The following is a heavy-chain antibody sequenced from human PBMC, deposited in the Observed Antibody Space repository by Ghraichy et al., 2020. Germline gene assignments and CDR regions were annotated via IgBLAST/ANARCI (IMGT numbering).Heavy chain of an antibody. V-gene: IGHV1-2*04. J-gene: IGHJ3*02. CDR2: INPNSGGT. CDR1: GYTFTGYY. CDR3: ARVLEGGVGAFDI. D-gene: IGHD3-16*01. Sequence: ASVKVSCKASGYTFTGYYMHWVRQAPGQGLEWMGWINPNSGGTNYAQKFQGWVTMTRDTSISTAYMELSRLRSDDTAVYYCARVLEGGVGAFDIWGQGTMVTVSS.